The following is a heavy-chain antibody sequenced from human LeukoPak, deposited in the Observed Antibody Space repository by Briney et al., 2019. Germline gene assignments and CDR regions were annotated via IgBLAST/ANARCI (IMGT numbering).Heavy chain of an antibody. CDR1: GGSISSYY. J-gene: IGHJ4*02. D-gene: IGHD3-22*01. Sequence: SETLSLTCTVSGGSISSYYWSWLRQPPGKGLEWIGYIYYSGSTNYNPSLKSQVTISVDTSKNQFSLKLSPVTAADTAVYYCARGGNYYDSSGYWLWGQGTLVTVSS. CDR2: IYYSGST. CDR3: ARGGNYYDSSGYWL. V-gene: IGHV4-59*01.